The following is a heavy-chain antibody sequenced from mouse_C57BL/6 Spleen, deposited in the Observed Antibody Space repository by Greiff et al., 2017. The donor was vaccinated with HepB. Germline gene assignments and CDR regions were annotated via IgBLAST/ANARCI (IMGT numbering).Heavy chain of an antibody. CDR3: AREAAQATGLYYFDY. V-gene: IGHV1-64*01. J-gene: IGHJ2*01. CDR2: IHPNSGST. CDR1: GYTFTSYW. D-gene: IGHD3-2*02. Sequence: QVQLKEPGAELVKPGASVKLSCKASGYTFTSYWMHWVKQRPGQGLEWIGMIHPNSGSTNYNEKFKSKATLTVDKSSSTAYMQLSSLTSEDSAVYYCAREAAQATGLYYFDYWGQGTTLTVSS.